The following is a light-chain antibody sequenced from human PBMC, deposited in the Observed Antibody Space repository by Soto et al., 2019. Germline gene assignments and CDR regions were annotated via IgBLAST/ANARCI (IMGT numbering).Light chain of an antibody. Sequence: VVMTQSPLDLAVTLGRPSSISCRSTHALVYSDGDTYLNWFQQRPGQSPRXLIYQVSKRDSGVPDRFSGSGSGTDFTLKISRVESEDVGIYYGMQGTHWTWTFGQGTKVDIK. CDR2: QVS. J-gene: IGKJ1*01. V-gene: IGKV2-30*01. CDR1: HALVYSDGDTY. CDR3: MQGTHWTWT.